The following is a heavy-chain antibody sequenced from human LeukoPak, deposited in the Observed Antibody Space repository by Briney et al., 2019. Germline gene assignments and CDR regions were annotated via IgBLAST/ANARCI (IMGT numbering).Heavy chain of an antibody. CDR3: ARDFLH. CDR2: ISRSSTYI. J-gene: IGHJ4*02. V-gene: IGHV3-21*01. Sequence: GGSLRLSCAGSGFTFSSYCGDCVRQAPGKGLEWVSSISRSSTYIYYADSVKGRFTVSRDNAKNSLYLQMNSLRAEDTAVYYCARDFLHWPRGTLATVSS. D-gene: IGHD2/OR15-2a*01. CDR1: GFTFSSYC.